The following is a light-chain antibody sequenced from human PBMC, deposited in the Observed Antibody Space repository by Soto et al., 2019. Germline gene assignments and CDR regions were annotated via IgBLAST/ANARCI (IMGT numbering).Light chain of an antibody. CDR1: SSYVGSYNL. V-gene: IGLV2-23*01. CDR3: CSYAGSRGLV. CDR2: EGS. J-gene: IGLJ2*01. Sequence: QSVLTQPASVSGSPGQSITISCTGTSSYVGSYNLVSWYQQHPGKAPKLMIYEGSKRPSGVSNRFSGSKSGNTASLTISGLQAEDEADYYCCSYAGSRGLVFGGGPKVTVL.